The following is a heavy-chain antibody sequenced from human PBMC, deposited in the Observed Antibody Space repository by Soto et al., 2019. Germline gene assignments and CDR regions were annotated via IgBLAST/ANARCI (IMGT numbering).Heavy chain of an antibody. CDR3: AREYYDILTGHSPLYYYYGMDV. D-gene: IGHD3-9*01. Sequence: ASVKVSCKASGYTFTSYSINWVRQAPGQGLECMGWINTNTGNPTYAQGFTGRFVFSLDTSVSTAYLQICSLKAEDTAVYYCAREYYDILTGHSPLYYYYGMDVWGQGTTVTAP. J-gene: IGHJ6*02. CDR1: GYTFTSYS. CDR2: INTNTGNP. V-gene: IGHV7-4-1*01.